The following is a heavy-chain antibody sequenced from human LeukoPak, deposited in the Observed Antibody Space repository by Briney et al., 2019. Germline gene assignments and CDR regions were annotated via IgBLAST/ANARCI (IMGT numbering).Heavy chain of an antibody. V-gene: IGHV4-30-4*08. CDR2: MYYSGST. CDR1: GGSISSGDYY. D-gene: IGHD3-3*01. CDR3: ARDRAKANYDFWSGYLLGMCMDV. J-gene: IGHJ6*03. Sequence: SETLSLTCTVSGGSISSGDYYWSGIRQPRGKGLEWIGNMYYSGSTYYNPYRKSRFTIAVDRTKNEFSLKLSSVTAADTAVYYCARDRAKANYDFWSGYLLGMCMDVWGKGTTVTVSS.